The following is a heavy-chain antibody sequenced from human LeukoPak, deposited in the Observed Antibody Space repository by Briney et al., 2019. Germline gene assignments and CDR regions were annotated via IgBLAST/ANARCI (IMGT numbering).Heavy chain of an antibody. CDR2: ISASGGTT. Sequence: GGSLRLSCAASGFTFNNYAMSWVRQAPGKGLEWVSAISASGGTTYYAASVKGRFTISRDNPENTLFLQMNSLRAEDTAVYYCAKEPREYCSSTSCPNWFDSWGQGTLVTVSS. CDR3: AKEPREYCSSTSCPNWFDS. V-gene: IGHV3-23*01. CDR1: GFTFNNYA. J-gene: IGHJ5*01. D-gene: IGHD2-2*01.